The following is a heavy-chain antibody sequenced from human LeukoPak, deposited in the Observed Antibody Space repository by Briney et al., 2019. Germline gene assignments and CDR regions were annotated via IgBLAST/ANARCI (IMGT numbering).Heavy chain of an antibody. V-gene: IGHV3-9*01. CDR2: ISYNSGTI. CDR1: GFTFDDYA. J-gene: IGHJ4*02. Sequence: GGSLRLSCAASGFTFDDYALHWVRQAPGKGLEWVSGISYNSGTIAYADSVKARFTISRDNAKSSLYLEMNNLRLEDTAFYFCAKARGGYLTPFDYWGQGALVTVSS. CDR3: AKARGGYLTPFDY. D-gene: IGHD3-22*01.